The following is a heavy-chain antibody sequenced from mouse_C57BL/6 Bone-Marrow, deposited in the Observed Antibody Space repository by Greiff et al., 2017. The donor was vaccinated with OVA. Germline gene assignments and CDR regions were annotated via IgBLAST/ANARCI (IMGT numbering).Heavy chain of an antibody. CDR3: AARLRGFAY. CDR1: GYSFTGYY. Sequence: EVKLMESGPELVKPGASVKISCKASGYSFTGYYMNWVKQSPEKSLEWIGEINPSTGGTTYNQKFKAKATLTVDKSSSTAYMQLKSLTSEDSAVYYCAARLRGFAYWGQGTLVTVSA. D-gene: IGHD1-1*01. CDR2: INPSTGGT. V-gene: IGHV1-42*01. J-gene: IGHJ3*01.